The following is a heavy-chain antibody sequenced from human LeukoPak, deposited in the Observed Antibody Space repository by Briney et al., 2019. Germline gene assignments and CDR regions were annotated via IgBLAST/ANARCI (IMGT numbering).Heavy chain of an antibody. D-gene: IGHD1-26*01. J-gene: IGHJ4*02. CDR2: ISSSSSYI. Sequence: PGGSLRLSCAASGFTFSSYSMNWVRQAPGKGLEWVSSISSSSSYIYYADSVKGRFTISRDNAKNSLYLQMNSLRAEGTAVYYCARGIGSYVPSVFDYWGQGTLVTVSS. CDR1: GFTFSSYS. CDR3: ARGIGSYVPSVFDY. V-gene: IGHV3-21*01.